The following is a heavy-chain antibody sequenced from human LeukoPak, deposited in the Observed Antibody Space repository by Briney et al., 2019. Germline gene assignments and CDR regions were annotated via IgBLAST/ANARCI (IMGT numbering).Heavy chain of an antibody. J-gene: IGHJ4*02. CDR1: GFPFSTFP. Sequence: GSLRLSCQASGFPFSTFPMSWVRQAPGKGLEWVSTLSGDGSDTYYADSVKGRFTISRDTSKNTLFLQMNSLRADDTAMYYCTKGGHGDYWGQGTMVTVSS. CDR2: LSGDGSDT. D-gene: IGHD2-21*02. V-gene: IGHV3-23*01. CDR3: TKGGHGDY.